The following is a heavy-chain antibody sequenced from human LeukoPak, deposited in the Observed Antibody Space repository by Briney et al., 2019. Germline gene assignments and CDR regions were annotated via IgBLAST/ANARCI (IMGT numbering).Heavy chain of an antibody. CDR1: GGSISSGGYY. CDR3: ARGNAYYYDSSGYYLDY. J-gene: IGHJ4*02. Sequence: SETLSLTCTVSGGSISSGGYYWSWIRQHPGKGLEWIGYIYYSGSTYYNPSLKSRVTISVDTSKNQFSLKLSSVTAADTAVYYCARGNAYYYDSSGYYLDYWGQGTLVTVSS. V-gene: IGHV4-31*03. D-gene: IGHD3-22*01. CDR2: IYYSGST.